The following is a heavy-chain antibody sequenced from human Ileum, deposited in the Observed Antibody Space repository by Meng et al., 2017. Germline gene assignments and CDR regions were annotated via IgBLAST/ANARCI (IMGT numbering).Heavy chain of an antibody. J-gene: IGHJ5*02. D-gene: IGHD2-15*01. Sequence: ASVKVSCKASGFSFTDFYIHWVRQAPGQGLEWMGRIKPDSGDTKYAEKFQGRLAMTRDTSINTAHMDLSSLRSDDTAVYYGARDFNTVDRQANRFDPWGQGTLVTVSS. CDR2: IKPDSGDT. V-gene: IGHV1-2*06. CDR3: ARDFNTVDRQANRFDP. CDR1: GFSFTDFY.